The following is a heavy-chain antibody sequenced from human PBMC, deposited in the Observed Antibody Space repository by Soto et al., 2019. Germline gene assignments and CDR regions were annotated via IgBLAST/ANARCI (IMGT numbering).Heavy chain of an antibody. CDR2: IDPSDSYT. CDR3: GRHFYCYYCKEV. CDR1: GYSFTTYW. J-gene: IGHJ6*03. Sequence: GESLTISGKASGYSFTTYWTSWVRQMPGKCPEWIENIDPSDSYTNYRPSFQVHFTISADNSLFTAYLQWSSLTVSDAATYYCGRHFYCYYCKEVW. V-gene: IGHV5-10-1*01.